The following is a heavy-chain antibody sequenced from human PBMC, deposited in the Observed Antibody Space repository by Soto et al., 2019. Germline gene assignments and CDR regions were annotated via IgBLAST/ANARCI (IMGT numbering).Heavy chain of an antibody. Sequence: PSETLSLTCTVSGGAIRNSIYYWGWIRQPPGKGLEWIGTIYYDGSVAYSPSLKSRVTLSVDTSRNHFSVKINSGTAADTAVYFCARHRIAVAGPLDYWGQGTLVTVSS. CDR1: GGAIRNSIYY. J-gene: IGHJ4*02. CDR2: IYYDGSV. V-gene: IGHV4-39*01. CDR3: ARHRIAVAGPLDY. D-gene: IGHD6-19*01.